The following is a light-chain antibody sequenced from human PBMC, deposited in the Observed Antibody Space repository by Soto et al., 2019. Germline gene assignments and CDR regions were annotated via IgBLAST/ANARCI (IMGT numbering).Light chain of an antibody. J-gene: IGKJ4*01. CDR3: QQYGSSPLT. CDR1: QRVSSSY. Sequence: EIVLTQSPGTLSLSPGERATLSCRASQRVSSSYLAWYQQKPGQAPRVLIYGASSRATGIPDRFSGSGSGTDFTLTISRLEPEDFAVYYCQQYGSSPLTFGGGTKVEI. V-gene: IGKV3-20*01. CDR2: GAS.